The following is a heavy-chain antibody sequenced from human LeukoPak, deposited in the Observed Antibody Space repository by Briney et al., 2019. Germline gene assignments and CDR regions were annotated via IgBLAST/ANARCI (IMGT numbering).Heavy chain of an antibody. V-gene: IGHV3-23*01. D-gene: IGHD6-13*01. CDR1: GFTASSYG. J-gene: IGHJ3*01. CDR2: FSATDGSA. CDR3: AKARIASAGTGAFDV. Sequence: PGGSLRLSCAASGFTASSYGMTWVRQAPGKGLEWVSAFSATDGSAQYAESVKGRFTISRDNSKNSLYLQMNSLRDEDTAVYYCAKARIASAGTGAFDVWGQGTMVTVSS.